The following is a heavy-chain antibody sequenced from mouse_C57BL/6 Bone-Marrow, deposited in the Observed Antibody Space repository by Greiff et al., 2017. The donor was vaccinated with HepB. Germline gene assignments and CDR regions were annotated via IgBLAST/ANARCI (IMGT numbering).Heavy chain of an antibody. Sequence: EVQRVESGEGLVKPGGSLKLSCAASGFTFSSYAMSWVRQTPEKRLEWVAYISSGGDYIYYADTVKGRFTISRDNARNTLYLQMSSLKSEDTAMYYCTRGDYYDYDGRYFDVWGTGTTVTVSS. CDR3: TRGDYYDYDGRYFDV. CDR1: GFTFSSYA. D-gene: IGHD2-4*01. J-gene: IGHJ1*03. V-gene: IGHV5-9-1*02. CDR2: ISSGGDYI.